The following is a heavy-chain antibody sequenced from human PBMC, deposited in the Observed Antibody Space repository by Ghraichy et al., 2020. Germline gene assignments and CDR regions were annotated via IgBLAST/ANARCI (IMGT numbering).Heavy chain of an antibody. CDR1: GFTFSSYS. D-gene: IGHD3-9*01. CDR2: ISSSSSTI. V-gene: IGHV3-48*02. CDR3: ARTPLFRYFDWLSNPYYYYYMDV. Sequence: GGSLRLSCAASGFTFSSYSMNWVRQAPGKGLEWVSYISSSSSTIYYADSVKGRFTISRDNAKNSLYLQMNSLRDEDTAVYYCARTPLFRYFDWLSNPYYYYYMDVWGKGTTVTVSS. J-gene: IGHJ6*03.